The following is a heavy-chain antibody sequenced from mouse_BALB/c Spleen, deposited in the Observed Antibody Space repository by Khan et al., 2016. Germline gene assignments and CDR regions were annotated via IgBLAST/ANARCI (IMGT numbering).Heavy chain of an antibody. CDR1: GYAFTNYL. CDR2: INPGSGGT. J-gene: IGHJ3*01. Sequence: VKLLESGAELVRPGTSVKVSCKASGYAFTNYLIEWVKQRPGQGLEWIGVINPGSGGTNYNEKFKGKATLTADKSSSTAYMQLSSLTSDDSVVFFCARSEYYGGSGAYRGQGNLVRVAA. D-gene: IGHD1-1*01. V-gene: IGHV1-54*01. CDR3: ARSEYYGGSGAY.